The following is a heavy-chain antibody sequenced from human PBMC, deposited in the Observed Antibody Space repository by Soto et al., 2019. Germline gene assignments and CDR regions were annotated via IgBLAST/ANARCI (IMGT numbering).Heavy chain of an antibody. D-gene: IGHD2-2*01. J-gene: IGHJ5*01. CDR2: IHYSETT. Sequence: QLQESGPGLVKPSETLSLTCTVSCVSITFSNYYWAWIRQSPGKGLEWIGSIHYSETTHYNPSLESRVTLSVDTSKILLSLKLGSVTAADTPVYHCARHFVELPAGRRLDWFVLWGKGNLVTDSS. CDR1: CVSITFSNYY. V-gene: IGHV4-39*01. CDR3: ARHFVELPAGRRLDWFVL.